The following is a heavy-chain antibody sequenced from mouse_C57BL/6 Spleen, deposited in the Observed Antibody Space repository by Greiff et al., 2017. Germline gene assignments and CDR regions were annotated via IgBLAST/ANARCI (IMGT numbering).Heavy chain of an antibody. Sequence: QVQLQQSGAELVRPGTSVKVSCKASGYAFTNYLIEWVKQRPGQGLEWIGVINPGSGGTNYNEKFKGKATLTADKSSSTAYMQLSSLTSEDSAVYFCARWFSCFDDLPMAMDYWGQGTSVTVSS. V-gene: IGHV1-54*01. CDR3: ARWFSCFDDLPMAMDY. D-gene: IGHD6-5*01. CDR2: INPGSGGT. CDR1: GYAFTNYL. J-gene: IGHJ4*01.